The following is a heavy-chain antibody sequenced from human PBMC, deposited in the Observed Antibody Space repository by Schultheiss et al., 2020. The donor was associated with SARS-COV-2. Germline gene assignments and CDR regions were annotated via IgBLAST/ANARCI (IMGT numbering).Heavy chain of an antibody. D-gene: IGHD3-10*01. CDR2: IYYSGST. CDR1: GGSISSYY. V-gene: IGHV4-59*08. CDR3: ARSMGFGSGTYYEGNWFDP. Sequence: SETLSLTCTVSGGSISSYYWSWIRQPPGKGLEWIGYIYYSGSTNYNPSLKSRLTISVDTSKNQFSLNLSSVTATDTAVYFCARSMGFGSGTYYEGNWFDPWGQGTLVTVSS. J-gene: IGHJ5*02.